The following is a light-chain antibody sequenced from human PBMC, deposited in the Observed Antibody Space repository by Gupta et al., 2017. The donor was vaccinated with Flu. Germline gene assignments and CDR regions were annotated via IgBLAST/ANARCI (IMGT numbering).Light chain of an antibody. CDR2: GVS. Sequence: DIQMTQSPSSLSASVGDRVTITCRASQSISSYLNWYQQKPGKVPNLLINGVSSLHGGVPSRFSGSGSGTEFTLTISRLQPEDFATSYCQQCHSDAQTFGQGTKLQIK. J-gene: IGKJ1*01. CDR1: QSISSY. CDR3: QQCHSDAQT. V-gene: IGKV1-39*01.